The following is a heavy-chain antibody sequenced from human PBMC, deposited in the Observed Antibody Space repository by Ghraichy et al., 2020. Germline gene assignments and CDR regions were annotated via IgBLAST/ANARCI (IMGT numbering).Heavy chain of an antibody. V-gene: IGHV4-38-2*02. J-gene: IGHJ4*02. CDR3: ARDSGFGVFYFDP. CDR1: GYSISSGYY. Sequence: GSLRLSCTVSGYSISSGYYWGWIRQPPGKGLEWIASTYHSGSTSYNPSLKSRVTISVDTSKNQFSLNLNSVTAADTAVYYCARDSGFGVFYFDPWGPGTLITVSS. CDR2: TYHSGST. D-gene: IGHD3-10*01.